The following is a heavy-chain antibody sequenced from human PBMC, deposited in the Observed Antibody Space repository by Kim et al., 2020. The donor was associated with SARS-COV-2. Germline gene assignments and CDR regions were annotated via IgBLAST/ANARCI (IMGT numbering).Heavy chain of an antibody. D-gene: IGHD1-26*01. CDR3: ARSGAWLDYSWFDP. CDR1: GGSISSSSYY. J-gene: IGHJ5*02. V-gene: IGHV4-39*01. Sequence: SETLSLTCTVSGGSISSSSYYWGWIRQPPGKGLEWIGSIYYSGSTYYNPSLKSRVTISVDTSKNQFSLKLSSVTAADTAVYYCARSGAWLDYSWFDPWGQGTLVTVSS. CDR2: IYYSGST.